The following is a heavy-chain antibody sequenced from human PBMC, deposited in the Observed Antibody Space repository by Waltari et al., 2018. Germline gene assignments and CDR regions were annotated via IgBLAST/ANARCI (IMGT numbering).Heavy chain of an antibody. CDR3: ARHYDSSGIDY. J-gene: IGHJ4*02. Sequence: QLQLQESGPGLVKPSETLSLTCTVSGGSISSSRSYWGWLRQPPGKGLEWIGSIYYSGSTYYNPSLKSRVTISVDTSKNQFSLKLSSVTAADTAVYYCARHYDSSGIDYWGQGTLVTVSS. V-gene: IGHV4-39*01. CDR1: GGSISSSRSY. CDR2: IYYSGST. D-gene: IGHD3-22*01.